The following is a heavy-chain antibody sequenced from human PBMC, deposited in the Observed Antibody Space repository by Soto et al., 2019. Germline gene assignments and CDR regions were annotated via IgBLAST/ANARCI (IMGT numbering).Heavy chain of an antibody. CDR1: VYTFTAYA. CDR2: NNPANGNT. D-gene: IGHD3-10*02. Sequence: GASVKVSCKDTVYTFTAYAMHWVRQAPGQSLEWMGWNNPANGNTRYSQKFQGRLTITSDTSANTVYMELSSLTSEDTAMYYCARGMFHIWGPWGPGTLVTVSS. J-gene: IGHJ5*02. V-gene: IGHV1-3*01. CDR3: ARGMFHIWGP.